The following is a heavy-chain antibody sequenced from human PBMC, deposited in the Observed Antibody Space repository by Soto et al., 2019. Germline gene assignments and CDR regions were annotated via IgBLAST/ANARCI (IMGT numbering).Heavy chain of an antibody. CDR2: IIPIFGTA. Sequence: QLQLVQSGAEVKKPGSSVKVSCKASGGTFSSYAISWVRQAPGQGLEWMGGIIPIFGTANYAQKFQGRVTITADKSTSTAYMELSSLRSEDTAVYYCARDVTMIVVGQNWFDPWGQGTLVTVSS. CDR1: GGTFSSYA. J-gene: IGHJ5*02. V-gene: IGHV1-69*06. D-gene: IGHD3-22*01. CDR3: ARDVTMIVVGQNWFDP.